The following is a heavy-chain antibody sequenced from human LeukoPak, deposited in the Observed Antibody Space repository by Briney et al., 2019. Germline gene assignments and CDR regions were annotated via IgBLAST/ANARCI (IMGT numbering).Heavy chain of an antibody. CDR2: INHSGST. V-gene: IGHV4-34*01. CDR3: ARHGSSWTFDY. CDR1: GGSFSGYY. D-gene: IGHD6-13*01. J-gene: IGHJ4*02. Sequence: SETLSLTCAVYGGSFSGYYWSWIRQPPGKGLEWIGEINHSGSTNYNPSLKSRVTISVDTSKNQFSLKLTSVTAADTAVYYCARHGSSWTFDYWGQGTLVTVSS.